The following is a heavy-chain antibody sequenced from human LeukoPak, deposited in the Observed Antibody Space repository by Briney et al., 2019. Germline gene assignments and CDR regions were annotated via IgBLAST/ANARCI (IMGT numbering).Heavy chain of an antibody. D-gene: IGHD5-18*01. Sequence: ASVKVSCKASGYTFTDDGIGWVRQAPGQGLEWMGWISPYNGNTNHAQKLQGRVTMTTDASTSTAYMVLRSLTSDDKAVYFCARTPSLGMQLWLETWGQGTLVTVSS. CDR2: ISPYNGNT. V-gene: IGHV1-18*01. CDR1: GYTFTDDG. J-gene: IGHJ5*02. CDR3: ARTPSLGMQLWLET.